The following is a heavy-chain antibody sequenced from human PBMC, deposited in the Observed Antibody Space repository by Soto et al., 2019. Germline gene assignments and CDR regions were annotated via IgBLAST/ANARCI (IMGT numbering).Heavy chain of an antibody. CDR1: GGSFGGYY. J-gene: IGHJ6*02. D-gene: IGHD2-15*01. Sequence: SVTLSVTCAVYGGSFGGYYWRWIRQPPGKGLEWIGEINHSGSTNYNPSLKSRVTISVDTSKNQFSLKLSSVTAADTAVYYCARHTRVYYYYYGMDVWGQGTTVTVSS. CDR3: ARHTRVYYYYYGMDV. CDR2: INHSGST. V-gene: IGHV4-34*01.